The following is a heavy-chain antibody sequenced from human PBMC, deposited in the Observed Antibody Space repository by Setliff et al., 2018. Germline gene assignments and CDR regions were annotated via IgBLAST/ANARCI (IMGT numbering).Heavy chain of an antibody. V-gene: IGHV4-39*07. D-gene: IGHD3-3*01. CDR3: ARDTEGRYNFWSGYYEDYYYYGMDV. CDR2: IYYSGST. Sequence: KTSETLSLTCTVSGGSISSSSYYWGWIRQPPGKGLEWIGSIYYSGSTYYNPSLKSRVTISVDTSKNQFSLKLSSVTAADTAVYYCARDTEGRYNFWSGYYEDYYYYGMDVWGQGTTVTV. CDR1: GGSISSSSYY. J-gene: IGHJ6*02.